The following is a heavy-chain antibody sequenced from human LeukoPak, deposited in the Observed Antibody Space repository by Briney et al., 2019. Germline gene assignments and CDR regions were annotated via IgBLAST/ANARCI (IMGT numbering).Heavy chain of an antibody. Sequence: GGSLRLSCAASGFTYGNYLMHWVSQAPGKGLVWVSRISPDGRSTNYADFVKGRFTVSRDNAMNTVYLQMNSLRTEDTAVYYCASGLELDYWGQGTLVTVSS. V-gene: IGHV3-74*01. CDR1: GFTYGNYL. CDR3: ASGLELDY. J-gene: IGHJ4*02. CDR2: ISPDGRST.